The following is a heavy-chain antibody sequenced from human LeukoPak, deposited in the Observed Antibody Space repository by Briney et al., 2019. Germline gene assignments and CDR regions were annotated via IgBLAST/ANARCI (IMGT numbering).Heavy chain of an antibody. V-gene: IGHV1-8*03. D-gene: IGHD6-19*01. Sequence: ASVKVSCKASGYTFTSYDINWVRQATGQGLEWMGWMNPNSGNTGYAQKFQGRVTITRNTSITTAYMELTSLRSEDTAVYYCARVSSGWYGVWFDPWGQGTLVTVSS. CDR1: GYTFTSYD. CDR3: ARVSSGWYGVWFDP. J-gene: IGHJ5*02. CDR2: MNPNSGNT.